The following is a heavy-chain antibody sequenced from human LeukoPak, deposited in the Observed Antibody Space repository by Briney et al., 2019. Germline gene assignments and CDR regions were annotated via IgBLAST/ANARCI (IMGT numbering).Heavy chain of an antibody. CDR2: IYPGDSDT. D-gene: IGHD6-19*01. Sequence: GGSLKISCKGSGYSFTSYWIGGVRQMPGKGREWMGIIYPGDSDTRYSPSFQGQVTISADKSISTAYLQWSSLKASDTAMYYCARQAVAGTIHAFDIWGQGTLVTISS. CDR3: ARQAVAGTIHAFDI. J-gene: IGHJ3*02. V-gene: IGHV5-51*01. CDR1: GYSFTSYW.